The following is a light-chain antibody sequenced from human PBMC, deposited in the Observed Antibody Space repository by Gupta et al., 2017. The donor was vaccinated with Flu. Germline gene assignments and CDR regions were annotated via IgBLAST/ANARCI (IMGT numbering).Light chain of an antibody. CDR2: DNN. Sequence: GQTAMITGRRDNIGTKTVNWYQQKPGQAPVMVVYDNNDRPSGVPERFSGSNSGNTATLTISRVEVGDEADYFCQVWNGGVNEKLFGGGTKLAVL. CDR3: QVWNGGVNEKL. V-gene: IGLV3-21*02. J-gene: IGLJ2*01. CDR1: NIGTKT.